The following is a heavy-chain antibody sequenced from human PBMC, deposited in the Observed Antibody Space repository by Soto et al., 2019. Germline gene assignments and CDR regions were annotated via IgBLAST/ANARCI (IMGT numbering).Heavy chain of an antibody. V-gene: IGHV1-18*01. Sequence: GTSVKLSCEASGDRFTSYGISWVRQAPRQGLEWMGWISAYNGNTNYAQKLQGRVTMITDTSTSTAYMELRSLRSDDTAVYYCARTGDSGYYYYGMDVWGQGITVTVSS. CDR1: GDRFTSYG. D-gene: IGHD2-21*02. CDR2: ISAYNGNT. CDR3: ARTGDSGYYYYGMDV. J-gene: IGHJ6*02.